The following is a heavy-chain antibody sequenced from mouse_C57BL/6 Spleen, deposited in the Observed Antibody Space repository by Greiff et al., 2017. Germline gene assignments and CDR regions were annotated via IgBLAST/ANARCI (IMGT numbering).Heavy chain of an antibody. CDR3: ANYYPSAY. J-gene: IGHJ3*01. D-gene: IGHD1-1*01. Sequence: VQLKESGGDLVKPGGSLKLSCAASGFTFSSYGMSWVRQTPDKRLEWVATISSGGSYTYYPDSVKGRVTISRDNAKNTLYLQVSSLKSEDTAMYYCANYYPSAYWGQGTLVTVSA. CDR2: ISSGGSYT. V-gene: IGHV5-6*01. CDR1: GFTFSSYG.